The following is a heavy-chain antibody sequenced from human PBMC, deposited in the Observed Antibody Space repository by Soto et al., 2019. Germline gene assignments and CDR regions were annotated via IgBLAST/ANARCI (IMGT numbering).Heavy chain of an antibody. Sequence: GASVKVSCKASGYTFTGYYMHWVRQAPGQGLEWMGWLSPDTGVTNYAQKFQGRVTMTRDTSITTAYMELSSLRSEDTAVYYCASLLWFGELLYSGGPWGQGTLVTVSS. V-gene: IGHV1-2*02. CDR1: GYTFTGYY. D-gene: IGHD3-10*01. CDR3: ASLLWFGELLYSGGP. CDR2: LSPDTGVT. J-gene: IGHJ5*02.